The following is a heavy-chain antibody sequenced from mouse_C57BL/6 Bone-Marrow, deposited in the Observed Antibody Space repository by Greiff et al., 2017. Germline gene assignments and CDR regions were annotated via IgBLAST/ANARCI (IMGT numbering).Heavy chain of an antibody. D-gene: IGHD2-3*01. CDR3: ARDGPWYFDV. V-gene: IGHV1-55*01. Sequence: QVHVKQPGAELVKPGASVKMSCKASGYTFTSYWITWVKQRPGQGLEWIGDIYPGSGSTNYNEKFKSKATLTVDTSSSTAYMQLSSLTSEDSAAYYCARDGPWYFDVWGTGTTVTVSS. CDR1: GYTFTSYW. CDR2: IYPGSGST. J-gene: IGHJ1*03.